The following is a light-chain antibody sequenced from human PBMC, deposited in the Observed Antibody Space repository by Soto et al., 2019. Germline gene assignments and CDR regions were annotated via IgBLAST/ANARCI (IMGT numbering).Light chain of an antibody. J-gene: IGLJ2*01. CDR1: NSNIGAGYD. V-gene: IGLV1-40*01. Sequence: QSVLTQPPSVSGAPGQRVSISWTGTNSNIGAGYDVHWYQQLPGTSPKLLIFGNNNRPSGVPDRFSGSKSGTSASLAITGLQPEDEADYYCQSYDSSLSGSVFGGGTQLTVL. CDR3: QSYDSSLSGSV. CDR2: GNN.